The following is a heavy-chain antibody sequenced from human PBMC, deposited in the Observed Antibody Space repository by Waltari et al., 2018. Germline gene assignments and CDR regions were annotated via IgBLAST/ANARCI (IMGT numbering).Heavy chain of an antibody. D-gene: IGHD3-22*01. V-gene: IGHV4-4*07. CDR3: ARSTYYYDSSGYYYFDY. CDR2: IYTSGST. Sequence: QVQLQESGPGLVKPSETLSLTCTVSVGSISSYYWSWIRQPAGKGLEWIGRIYTSGSTNYNPSLKSRVTMSVDTSKNQFSLKLSSVTAADTAVYYCARSTYYYDSSGYYYFDYWGQGTLVTVSS. J-gene: IGHJ4*02. CDR1: VGSISSYY.